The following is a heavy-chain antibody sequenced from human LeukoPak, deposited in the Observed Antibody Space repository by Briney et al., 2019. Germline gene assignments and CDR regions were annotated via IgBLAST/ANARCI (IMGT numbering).Heavy chain of an antibody. CDR2: ISSSSSTI. J-gene: IGHJ4*02. D-gene: IGHD3-3*01. Sequence: PGGSLRLSCAASGFTFSSYSMNWVRQAPGKGLEWVSYISSSSSTIYYADPVKGRFTISRDNAKNSLYLQMNSLRAEDTAVYYCARAEGDFHGNFDYWGQGTLVTVSS. CDR3: ARAEGDFHGNFDY. CDR1: GFTFSSYS. V-gene: IGHV3-48*01.